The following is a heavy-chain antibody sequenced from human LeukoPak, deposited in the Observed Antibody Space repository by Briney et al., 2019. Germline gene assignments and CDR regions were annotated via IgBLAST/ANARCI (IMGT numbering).Heavy chain of an antibody. CDR1: GFTFSSSG. CDR3: ARDQVSYYFDY. J-gene: IGHJ4*02. CDR2: TQHDGNNK. V-gene: IGHV3-30*02. Sequence: GGSLRLSCAASGFTFSSSGMHWVRQAPGKGLQWVAFTQHDGNNKYYADSVKGRFTISRDNSKNTLYLQMNSPGAEDTAVYYCARDQVSYYFDYWGQGTLVTVSS.